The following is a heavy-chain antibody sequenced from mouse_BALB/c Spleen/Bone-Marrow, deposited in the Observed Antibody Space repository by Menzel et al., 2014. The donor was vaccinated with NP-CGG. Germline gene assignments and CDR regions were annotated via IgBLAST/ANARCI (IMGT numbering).Heavy chain of an antibody. V-gene: IGHV2-3*01. CDR3: YKGEYDKRYYVMDY. J-gene: IGHJ4*01. CDR1: GFSLTSYG. Sequence: VQLQQSGPGLVAPSQSLSITCTASGFSLTSYGVSWVRQPPGKGLEWLGVIWGDGSTNYHSALISRLSISKNNSKSQVFLKLNSLQTDSTATYQCYKGEYDKRYYVMDYWGQGTSVTVSS. CDR2: IWGDGST. D-gene: IGHD2-10*02.